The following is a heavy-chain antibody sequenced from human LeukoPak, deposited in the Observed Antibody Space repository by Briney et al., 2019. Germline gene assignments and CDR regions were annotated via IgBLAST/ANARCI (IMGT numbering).Heavy chain of an antibody. Sequence: GGSLRLSCAASGFTFSSYGMSWVRQAPGKGPEWVSAISGSGGSTYYADSVKGRFTISRDNSKNTLYLQMNSLRAEDTAVYYCAKDLHTSLSLVPFDYWGQGTLVAVSS. CDR3: AKDLHTSLSLVPFDY. D-gene: IGHD2-2*01. CDR1: GFTFSSYG. J-gene: IGHJ4*02. V-gene: IGHV3-23*01. CDR2: ISGSGGST.